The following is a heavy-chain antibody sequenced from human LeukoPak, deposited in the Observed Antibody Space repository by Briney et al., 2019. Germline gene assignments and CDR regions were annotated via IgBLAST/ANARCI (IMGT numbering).Heavy chain of an antibody. CDR3: ARVASGYEAYYYYYYMDV. CDR2: IYHSGST. J-gene: IGHJ6*03. V-gene: IGHV4-4*02. Sequence: SETLSLTCAVSGGSISSSNWWSWVRPPPGKGLEWIGEIYHSGSTNYNPSLKSRVTISVDKSRNQFSLKLSSVTAADTAVYYCARVASGYEAYYYYYYMDVWGKGTTVTISS. CDR1: GGSISSSNW. D-gene: IGHD5-12*01.